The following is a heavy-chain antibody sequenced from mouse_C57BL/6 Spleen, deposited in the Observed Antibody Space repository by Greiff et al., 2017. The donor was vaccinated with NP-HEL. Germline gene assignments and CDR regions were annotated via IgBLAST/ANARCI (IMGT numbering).Heavy chain of an antibody. CDR1: GYTFTSYW. CDR3: ARREAGTNAMDY. D-gene: IGHD4-1*01. CDR2: IYPGSGST. V-gene: IGHV1-55*01. J-gene: IGHJ4*01. Sequence: QVHVKQPGAELVKPGASVKMSCKASGYTFTSYWITWVKQRPGQGLEWIGDIYPGSGSTNYNEKFKSKATLTVDTSSSTAYMQLSSLTSEDSAVYYCARREAGTNAMDYWGQGTSVTVSS.